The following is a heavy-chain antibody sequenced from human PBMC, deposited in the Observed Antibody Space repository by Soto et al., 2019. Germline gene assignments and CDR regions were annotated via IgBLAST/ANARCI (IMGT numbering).Heavy chain of an antibody. CDR2: IYYSGST. D-gene: IGHD3-22*01. CDR1: GGSISSGGYY. J-gene: IGHJ3*02. V-gene: IGHV4-31*03. Sequence: SETLSLTCTVSGGSISSGGYYWSWIRQHPGKGLEWIGYIYYSGSTYYNPSLKSRVTISVDTSKNQFSLKLSSVTAAYTAVYYCARAAERGYDSSGNACGIWGQGTMVTVSS. CDR3: ARAAERGYDSSGNACGI.